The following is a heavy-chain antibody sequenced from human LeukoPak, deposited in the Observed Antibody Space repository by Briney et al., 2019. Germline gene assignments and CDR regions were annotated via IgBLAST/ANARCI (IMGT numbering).Heavy chain of an antibody. Sequence: GGSLRLSCAASGFTFSNSAMSWVRQAPGKGLEWVSTLSGSGITTYYADSVKGRFTISRDNPKNTLYLQMNSRRAEDTAVYYGAKGIYSSGWSYFDYWGHGTLVTVSS. CDR1: GFTFSNSA. D-gene: IGHD6-19*01. CDR2: LSGSGITT. CDR3: AKGIYSSGWSYFDY. J-gene: IGHJ4*01. V-gene: IGHV3-23*01.